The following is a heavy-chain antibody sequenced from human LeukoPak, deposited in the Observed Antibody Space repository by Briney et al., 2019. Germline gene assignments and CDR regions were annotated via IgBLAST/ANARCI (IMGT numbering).Heavy chain of an antibody. Sequence: GASVKVSCKVSGYTLTELSMHWVRQAPGKGLEWMGGFVPVDGEAIYAQKFQGRVTMTEDTSTNTAYMELSSLRSEDTAVYYCATTTLRYCSSTSCYDPRNYYGMDVWGKGTTVTVSS. J-gene: IGHJ6*04. V-gene: IGHV1-24*01. D-gene: IGHD2-2*01. CDR2: FVPVDGEA. CDR1: GYTLTELS. CDR3: ATTTLRYCSSTSCYDPRNYYGMDV.